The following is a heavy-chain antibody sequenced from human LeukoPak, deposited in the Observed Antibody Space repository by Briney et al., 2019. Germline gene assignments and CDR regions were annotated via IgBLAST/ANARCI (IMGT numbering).Heavy chain of an antibody. CDR3: ARTYCAEDCSIRYFDY. V-gene: IGHV1-46*01. J-gene: IGHJ4*02. CDR1: GYTFTSYY. CDR2: INPSGGST. Sequence: GASVKVSCKASGYTFTSYYMHWVRQAPGQGLEWMGIINPSGGSTSYAQKFQGRVTMTRDMSTSTDYMELSSLTSDDTAVYYCARTYCAEDCSIRYFDYWGQGTLVTVSS. D-gene: IGHD2-21*02.